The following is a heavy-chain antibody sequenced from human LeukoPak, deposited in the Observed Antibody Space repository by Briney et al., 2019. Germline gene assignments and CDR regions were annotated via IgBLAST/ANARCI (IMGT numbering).Heavy chain of an antibody. CDR1: GFTFSSYA. J-gene: IGHJ6*02. D-gene: IGHD6-19*01. V-gene: IGHV3-23*01. CDR3: AKVSESSGWYYYYYYGMDV. CDR2: ISGSGGGT. Sequence: GGSLRLSCAASGFTFSSYAMSWVRQAPGKGLEWVAAISGSGGGTYYVDSVKGRFTISRDNAKNTLYLQMSSLRAEDTAVYYCAKVSESSGWYYYYYYGMDVWGQGTTVTVSS.